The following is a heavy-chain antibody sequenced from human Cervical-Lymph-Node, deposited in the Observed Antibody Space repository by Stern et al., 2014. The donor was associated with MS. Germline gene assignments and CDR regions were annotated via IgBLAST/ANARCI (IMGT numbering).Heavy chain of an antibody. CDR3: ARDHMVRGLIMTPAGGN. J-gene: IGHJ4*02. Sequence: QVHLVESGGGVVQPGRSLRVSCAASGFSFSTYGMHWVRQAPGKGLEWVAVIWYDGSNTWYADSVKGRFTISRDNSKNTLYLQMNSLRAEDTAVYYCARDHMVRGLIMTPAGGNWGQGTLVTVSS. D-gene: IGHD3-10*01. V-gene: IGHV3-33*01. CDR2: IWYDGSNT. CDR1: GFSFSTYG.